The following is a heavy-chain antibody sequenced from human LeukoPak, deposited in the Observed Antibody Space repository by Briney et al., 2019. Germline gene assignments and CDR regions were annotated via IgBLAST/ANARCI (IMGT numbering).Heavy chain of an antibody. J-gene: IGHJ6*02. CDR1: GGSIITCY. Sequence: PSETLSLTCTVSGGSIITCYCSWLRQPPGKGLEWIGYIYHRGSTNYNPSLKSRVTISVDTSKNQFPLKLSSVTGAQTTVFYFARDRAGASWDYYYGMDVWGQGTTVTVSS. CDR3: ARDRAGASWDYYYGMDV. D-gene: IGHD1-26*01. V-gene: IGHV4-59*01. CDR2: IYHRGST.